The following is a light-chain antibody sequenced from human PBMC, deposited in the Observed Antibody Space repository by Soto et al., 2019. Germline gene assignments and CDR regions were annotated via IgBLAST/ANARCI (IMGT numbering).Light chain of an antibody. CDR2: GAS. V-gene: IGKV3-20*01. CDR1: QSVSSSY. Sequence: EIVLTQSPGTLSLSPGERATLSCRASQSVSSSYLAWYQQKLGQAPRLLIYGASSRATGIPDRFSGSGSGTDLTLTISRLEPEDFAVYYCQQYGSSPNTFGQGTKLEIK. J-gene: IGKJ2*01. CDR3: QQYGSSPNT.